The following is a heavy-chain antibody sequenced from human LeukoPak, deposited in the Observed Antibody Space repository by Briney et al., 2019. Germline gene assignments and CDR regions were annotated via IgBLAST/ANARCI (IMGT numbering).Heavy chain of an antibody. V-gene: IGHV3-30*02. J-gene: IGHJ4*02. D-gene: IGHD6-13*01. Sequence: GGSLRLSCAASGFTFSTYGMHWVRQAPGKGLEWVSFIRFDGSNKYYADSVKGRFTISRDNSKNALYLQMNGLRAEDTAMYYCARESSGIAATDKIDYWGQGALVTVSS. CDR3: ARESSGIAATDKIDY. CDR1: GFTFSTYG. CDR2: IRFDGSNK.